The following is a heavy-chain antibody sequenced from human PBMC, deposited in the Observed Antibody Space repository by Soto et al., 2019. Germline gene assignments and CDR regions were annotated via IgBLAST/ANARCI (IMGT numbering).Heavy chain of an antibody. CDR1: GFTFSDHY. V-gene: IGHV3-72*01. D-gene: IGHD3-22*01. J-gene: IGHJ4*02. Sequence: SLRLSCASSGFTFSDHYMDWVRQAPGKGLEWVARSRNRANSFTTEYAASVRGRFIISRDDSKNSLYLQMNSLKTEDTAVYYCARTYDTSGYNEYLGQGTLVTVSS. CDR2: SRNRANSFTT. CDR3: ARTYDTSGYNEY.